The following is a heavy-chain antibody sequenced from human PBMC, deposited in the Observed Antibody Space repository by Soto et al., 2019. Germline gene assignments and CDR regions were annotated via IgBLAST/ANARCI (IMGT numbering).Heavy chain of an antibody. CDR2: IIPIFGTA. CDR1: GGTFSSYA. J-gene: IGHJ4*02. V-gene: IGHV1-69*13. Sequence: SVKVSCKASGGTFSSYAISWVRQAPGQGLEWMGGIIPIFGTANYAQKFQGRVTITADESTSTAYMELSSLRSEDTAVYYCARDPRYYYDSSGYYSGSFFDYWGQGTLVTVSS. CDR3: ARDPRYYYDSSGYYSGSFFDY. D-gene: IGHD3-22*01.